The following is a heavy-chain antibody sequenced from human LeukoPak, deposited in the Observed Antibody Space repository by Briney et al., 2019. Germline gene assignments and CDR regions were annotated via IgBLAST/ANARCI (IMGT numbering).Heavy chain of an antibody. CDR3: ARGYSSSWYFNWFDP. CDR2: IYQSGST. D-gene: IGHD6-13*01. Sequence: AETLSLTCTVSGYSISSGYYWGWIRQPPGKGLEWIGSIYQSGSTYYNPTLKRRLTISGDTSKNQFPLKLSTVTAADTAVYYCARGYSSSWYFNWFDPWGQGTLVTVSS. V-gene: IGHV4-38-2*02. CDR1: GYSISSGYY. J-gene: IGHJ5*02.